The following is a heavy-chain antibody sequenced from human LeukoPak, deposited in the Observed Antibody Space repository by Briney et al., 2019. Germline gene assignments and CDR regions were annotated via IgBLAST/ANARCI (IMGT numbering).Heavy chain of an antibody. CDR2: IHYSGST. V-gene: IGHV4-31*03. Sequence: SQTLSLTCTVSGASITSGGYHWSWIRQHPGKGLEWIGYIHYSGSTYYNPSLKSRVTISVDTSKNQFSLKLSSVIAADTAVYYCARRYYGSGEFDYWGQGTLVTVSS. D-gene: IGHD3-10*01. J-gene: IGHJ4*02. CDR3: ARRYYGSGEFDY. CDR1: GASITSGGYH.